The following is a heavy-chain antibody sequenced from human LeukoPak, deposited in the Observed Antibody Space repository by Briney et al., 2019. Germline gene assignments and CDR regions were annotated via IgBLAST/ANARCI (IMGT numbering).Heavy chain of an antibody. Sequence: ASVKVSCKASGYTFTSYGISWVRQAPGQGLEWMEWISAYNGNTNYAQKLQGRVTMTTDTSTSTAYMELRSLRSDDTAVYYCARGAEPLYYYDSSGYSEYFQHWGQGTLVTVSS. CDR3: ARGAEPLYYYDSSGYSEYFQH. J-gene: IGHJ1*01. D-gene: IGHD3-22*01. CDR2: ISAYNGNT. V-gene: IGHV1-18*01. CDR1: GYTFTSYG.